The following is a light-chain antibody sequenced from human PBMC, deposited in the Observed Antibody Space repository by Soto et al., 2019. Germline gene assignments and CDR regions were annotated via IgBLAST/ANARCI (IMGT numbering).Light chain of an antibody. CDR3: RQADSLPLT. Sequence: IQMTQSPASVSASVGDRVTITCRASQGITWLLWYQQKPGKAPKFLISAASSFQSGVPSRVSGSGSGTDFSLTISSLQPEDFANCNCRQADSLPLTFGGGTRVEIK. V-gene: IGKV1-12*01. CDR2: AAS. J-gene: IGKJ4*01. CDR1: QGITW.